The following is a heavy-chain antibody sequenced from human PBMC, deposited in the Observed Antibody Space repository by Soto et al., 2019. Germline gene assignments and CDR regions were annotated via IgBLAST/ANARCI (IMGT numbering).Heavy chain of an antibody. D-gene: IGHD6-13*01. V-gene: IGHV5-10-1*01. CDR1: GYSFSSYW. CDR3: AGPRYSSSWYDPPPIDGMDV. CDR2: IDPSDSYT. Sequence: PGESLKISCKGAGYSFSSYWSRWWRQMPGKGLEWMGRIDPSDSYTNYSPSFQGDVTISADKSISTAYLQWSSLKASDTAMYYCAGPRYSSSWYDPPPIDGMDVWGQGNTVTVSS. J-gene: IGHJ6*02.